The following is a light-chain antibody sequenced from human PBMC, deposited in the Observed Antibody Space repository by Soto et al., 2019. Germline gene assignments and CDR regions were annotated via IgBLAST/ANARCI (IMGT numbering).Light chain of an antibody. Sequence: DIVMTQSPDSLAVSLGERATINCKSSQSVLYTSNNKNYLAWYQQKPGQPPKLLIYWASTRESGVPDRFSGSGSGSDFTLTISSLQAEDVAVYYCQQYDSIPDTFGQGTKLEIK. CDR3: QQYDSIPDT. J-gene: IGKJ2*01. CDR1: QSVLYTSNNKNY. CDR2: WAS. V-gene: IGKV4-1*01.